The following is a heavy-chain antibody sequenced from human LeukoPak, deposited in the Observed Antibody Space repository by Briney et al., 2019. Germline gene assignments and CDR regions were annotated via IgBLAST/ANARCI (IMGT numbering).Heavy chain of an antibody. CDR3: ATSSYCSSTSCYGYYYYYYGMYV. D-gene: IGHD2-2*01. CDR2: FDPEDGET. Sequence: HWASVKVSCKVSGYTLTELSMHWVRQAPGKGLEWMGGFDPEDGETIYAQKFQGRVTMTEDTSTDTAYMELSSLRSEDTAVYYCATSSYCSSTSCYGYYYYYYGMYVWGKGTTVTVSS. CDR1: GYTLTELS. J-gene: IGHJ6*04. V-gene: IGHV1-24*01.